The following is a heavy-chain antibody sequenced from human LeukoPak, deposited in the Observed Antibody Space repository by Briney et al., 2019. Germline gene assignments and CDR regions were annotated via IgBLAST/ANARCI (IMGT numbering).Heavy chain of an antibody. V-gene: IGHV3-64D*06. CDR2: ISINGGST. Sequence: GGSLRLSCSASGTVFRTYAMHWVRQPPGKGLYYVSAISINGGSTYYADSVRGRFTISRDNSKNTLYLQMSSLRPDDTAVYYCVRTYDENPLGWFDPWGQGTLVTVSS. J-gene: IGHJ5*02. CDR1: GTVFRTYA. CDR3: VRTYDENPLGWFDP. D-gene: IGHD5-12*01.